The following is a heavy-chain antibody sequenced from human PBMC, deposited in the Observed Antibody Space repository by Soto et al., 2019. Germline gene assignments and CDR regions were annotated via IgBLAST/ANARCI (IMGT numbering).Heavy chain of an antibody. J-gene: IGHJ4*02. D-gene: IGHD6-13*01. Sequence: QVQLVQSGAEVKKPGSSVKVSCKASGGTFSSYAISWLRQAPGQVLEWMGGIIPIFGTANYAQKFQGRVTITADESTSTAYMELSSLRSEDTAVYYCAREILAAAFFDYWGQGTLVTVSS. V-gene: IGHV1-69*01. CDR2: IIPIFGTA. CDR3: AREILAAAFFDY. CDR1: GGTFSSYA.